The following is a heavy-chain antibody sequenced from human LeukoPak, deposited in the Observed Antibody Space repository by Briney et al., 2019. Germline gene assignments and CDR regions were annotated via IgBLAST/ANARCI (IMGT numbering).Heavy chain of an antibody. CDR3: ARDRTDYGDYPGWYFDL. D-gene: IGHD4-17*01. V-gene: IGHV4-61*02. CDR2: IYTSGST. J-gene: IGHJ2*01. CDR1: GGSISSGSYY. Sequence: PSQTLSFTCTVSGGSISSGSYYWSWIRQPAGKGLEWIGRIYTSGSTNYNPSLKSRVTISVDTSKNQFSLKLSSVTAADTAVYYCARDRTDYGDYPGWYFDLWGRGTLVTVSS.